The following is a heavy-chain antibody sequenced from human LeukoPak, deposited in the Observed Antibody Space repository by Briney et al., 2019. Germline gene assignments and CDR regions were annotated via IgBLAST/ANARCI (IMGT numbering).Heavy chain of an antibody. V-gene: IGHV3-7*05. Sequence: PGRSLRLSCAASGFSFSTYWMSWVRQAPGKGLEWVANIKEDGSEKDYVDSVKGRFTISRDNAKNSLYLQMNSLRAEDTAIYYCARDWGAAGLWDYWGQGTLVTVSS. CDR1: GFSFSTYW. D-gene: IGHD6-13*01. J-gene: IGHJ4*02. CDR3: ARDWGAAGLWDY. CDR2: IKEDGSEK.